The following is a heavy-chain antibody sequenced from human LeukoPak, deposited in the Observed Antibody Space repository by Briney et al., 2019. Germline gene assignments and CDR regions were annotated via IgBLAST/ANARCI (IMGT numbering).Heavy chain of an antibody. D-gene: IGHD5-24*01. CDR1: GYSFTSYG. CDR3: ARDLGDGYPYYFDY. CDR2: IIPIFGTA. V-gene: IGHV1-69*06. Sequence: ASVKVSCRASGYSFTSYGISWVRQAPGQGLEWMGGIIPIFGTANYAQKFQGRVTITADKSTSTAYMELSSLRSEDTAVYYCARDLGDGYPYYFDYWGQGTLVTVSS. J-gene: IGHJ4*02.